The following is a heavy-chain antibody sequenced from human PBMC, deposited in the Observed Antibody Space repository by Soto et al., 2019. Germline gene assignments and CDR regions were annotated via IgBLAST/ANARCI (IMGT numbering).Heavy chain of an antibody. J-gene: IGHJ4*02. CDR2: ISYDGSNK. D-gene: IGHD1-26*01. Sequence: QVQLVESGGGVVQPGRSLRLSCAASGFTFSHYGIHWVRQAPGKGLEWLAVISYDGSNKHYADSVKGRFTVSRDNSKNTLYLQMNSLRAEDTAVYFCARYSGKYQRTIDDWGQGTLVTVST. CDR3: ARYSGKYQRTIDD. CDR1: GFTFSHYG. V-gene: IGHV3-30*03.